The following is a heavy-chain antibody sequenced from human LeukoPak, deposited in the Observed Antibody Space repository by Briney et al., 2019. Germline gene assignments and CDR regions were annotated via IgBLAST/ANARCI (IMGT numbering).Heavy chain of an antibody. CDR2: ISRSGSTM. D-gene: IGHD6-19*01. CDR1: GFTFSDYH. CDR3: ARGAGEDSSGWYGYYFDY. V-gene: IGHV3-11*04. Sequence: PGGSLRLSCAVTGFTFSDYHMSWIRQAPGKGLEWLSYISRSGSTMYYADSVKGRFTISRDNAKNSLYLQMNSLRAEDTAVYYCARGAGEDSSGWYGYYFDYWGQGTLVTVSS. J-gene: IGHJ4*02.